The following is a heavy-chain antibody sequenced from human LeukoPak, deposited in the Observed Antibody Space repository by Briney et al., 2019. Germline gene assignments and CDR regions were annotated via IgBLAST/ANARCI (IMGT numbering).Heavy chain of an antibody. D-gene: IGHD6-13*01. V-gene: IGHV3-74*01. CDR1: GFTFSSYW. J-gene: IGHJ4*02. CDR2: INSDGSST. CDR3: ARVGQQLEFDY. Sequence: QSGGSLRLSCAASGFTFSSYWMHWVRQAPGKGLVWVSRINSDGSSTSYADSVKGRFTISRDNAKNTLHLQMNSLRAEDTAVYYCARVGQQLEFDYWGQGTLVTVSS.